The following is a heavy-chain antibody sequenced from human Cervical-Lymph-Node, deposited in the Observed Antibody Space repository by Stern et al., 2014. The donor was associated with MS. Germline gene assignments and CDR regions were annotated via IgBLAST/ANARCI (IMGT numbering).Heavy chain of an antibody. V-gene: IGHV3-11*01. CDR3: ARGFVDTADYDAFDI. J-gene: IGHJ3*02. D-gene: IGHD5-18*01. CDR1: GFTFSDYY. CDR2: ISRSGYTI. Sequence: MQLVESGGGLVKPGGSLRLSCAASGFTFSDYYMSWIRQAPGKGLEWVSYISRSGYTILYADSVKGRFTISRDNAKNSVSLQMNSLRAEDTAVYYCARGFVDTADYDAFDIWGQGTLATVSS.